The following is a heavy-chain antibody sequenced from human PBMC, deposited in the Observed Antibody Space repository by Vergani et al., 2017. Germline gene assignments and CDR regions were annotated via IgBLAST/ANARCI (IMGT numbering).Heavy chain of an antibody. J-gene: IGHJ4*02. CDR1: GGSISSSDW. V-gene: IGHV4-4*01. Sequence: QVQLQESGPGLLKPPGTLSLTCAVSGGSISSSDWWSWIRQAPGMGLEWIGEVNHGGSTNYNPSLKSRVSISVDTSKNQFSLQLTSVYDADSALYFCASSARAPTRRNPPADYWGQGILVTVSS. CDR3: ASSARAPTRRNPPADY. CDR2: VNHGGST.